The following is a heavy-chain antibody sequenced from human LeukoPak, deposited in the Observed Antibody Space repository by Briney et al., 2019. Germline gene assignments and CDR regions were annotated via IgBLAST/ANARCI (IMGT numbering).Heavy chain of an antibody. CDR2: IYSGGST. CDR1: GFTVSSNY. Sequence: GGSLRLSCAASGFTVSSNYMSGVRQAPGKGLAWVSVIYSGGSTYYADSVKGRFTISIDNSKNPLYLQMISLRAEDTAVYYCARDRERYCSAGSCYDFPVDAFDIWGQGTMVTVSS. V-gene: IGHV3-66*01. CDR3: ARDRERYCSAGSCYDFPVDAFDI. D-gene: IGHD2-15*01. J-gene: IGHJ3*02.